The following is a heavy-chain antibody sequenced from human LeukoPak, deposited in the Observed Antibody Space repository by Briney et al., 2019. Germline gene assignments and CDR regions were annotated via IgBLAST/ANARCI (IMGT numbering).Heavy chain of an antibody. J-gene: IGHJ4*02. CDR2: ISYDGSNK. Sequence: GGSLRLSCAASGFTFSSYAMHWVRQAPGKGLEWVAVISYDGSNKYYADSVQGRFTISRDNSKNTLYLQMNSLRAEDTAVYYCARDEYQLQAVDYWGQGTLVTVSS. D-gene: IGHD2-2*01. V-gene: IGHV3-30*01. CDR3: ARDEYQLQAVDY. CDR1: GFTFSSYA.